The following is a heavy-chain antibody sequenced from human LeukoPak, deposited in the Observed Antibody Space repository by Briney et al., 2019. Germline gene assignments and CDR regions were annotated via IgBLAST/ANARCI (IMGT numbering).Heavy chain of an antibody. V-gene: IGHV3-48*02. D-gene: IGHD3-10*01. CDR3: VRAGLVLDNWCDP. Sequence: GGSLRLSCAASGFTFSSYGMNWVRQAPGKGLEWVSYISSSSSRIDYADSVKGRFTIARDNAKNPLCLQMNSLRDEDTAVYYCVRAGLVLDNWCDPWGRGTLVTVSS. CDR2: ISSSSSRI. J-gene: IGHJ5*02. CDR1: GFTFSSYG.